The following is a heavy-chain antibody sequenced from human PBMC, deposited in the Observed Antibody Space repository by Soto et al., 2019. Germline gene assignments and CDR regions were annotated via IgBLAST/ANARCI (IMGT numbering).Heavy chain of an antibody. V-gene: IGHV3-23*01. CDR2: LIYSGGTT. J-gene: IGHJ4*02. Sequence: GGSRLLCFAPAGCMCSIFAMSRVRQAPGKGLEWVSALIYSGGTTYYVDSVKGRFTSSRDTSKNTLYLQMEGLRAEDMALYYCATSRGRVLWLRQLYYFDKRGQGPPVTVSS. CDR1: GCMCSIFA. CDR3: ATSRGRVLWLRQLYYFDK. D-gene: IGHD5-18*01.